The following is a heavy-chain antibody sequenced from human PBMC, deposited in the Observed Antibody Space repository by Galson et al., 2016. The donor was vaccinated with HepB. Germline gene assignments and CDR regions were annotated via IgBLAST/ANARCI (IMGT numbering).Heavy chain of an antibody. J-gene: IGHJ4*02. V-gene: IGHV3-7*01. CDR2: IKQDGRET. D-gene: IGHD5-24*01. CDR3: ARDWPNYNYDF. CDR1: GFSFNNFW. Sequence: SLRLSCAASGFSFNNFWMNWVRQAPGKGLEWVANIKQDGRETYYADSVKGRFTVSRDNAKNSVYLQLSGLRVEDTAIYYCARDWPNYNYDFWGQGTLVTV.